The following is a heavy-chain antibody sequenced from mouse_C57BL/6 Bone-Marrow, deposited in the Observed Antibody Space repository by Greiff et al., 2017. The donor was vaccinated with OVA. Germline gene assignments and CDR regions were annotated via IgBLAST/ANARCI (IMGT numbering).Heavy chain of an antibody. CDR2: INPGSGGT. CDR3: ARTGIDIDD. Sequence: VQRVESGAELVRPGTSVKVSCKASGYAFTNYLIEWVKQRPGQGLEWIGVINPGSGGTNYNEKFKGKATLTADKSSSTAYMQLSSLTSEDSAVYFCARTGIDIDDWGQGTTLTVSS. CDR1: GYAFTNYL. J-gene: IGHJ2*01. V-gene: IGHV1-54*01.